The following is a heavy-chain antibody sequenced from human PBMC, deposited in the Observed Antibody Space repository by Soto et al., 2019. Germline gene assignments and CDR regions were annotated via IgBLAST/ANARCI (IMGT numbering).Heavy chain of an antibody. J-gene: IGHJ3*01. Sequence: GSLRLSCAASGFTFSNFGMHYVRQAPGKGLEWVAVISYDGSHEYYADSVRGRFTISRDNSKNTLNLQMNSLRPEDTALYYCAKDFSPEGRSPDGFDVWGQGTMVTVSS. CDR1: GFTFSNFG. CDR3: AKDFSPEGRSPDGFDV. CDR2: ISYDGSHE. V-gene: IGHV3-30*18.